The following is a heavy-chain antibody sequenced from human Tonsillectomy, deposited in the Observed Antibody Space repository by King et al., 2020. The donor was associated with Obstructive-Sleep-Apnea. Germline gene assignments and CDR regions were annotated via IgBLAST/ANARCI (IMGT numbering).Heavy chain of an antibody. CDR3: ARCQTQSSFEY. CDR1: GFSVTTSGLG. V-gene: IGHV2-5*02. CDR2: IYCDDDE. Sequence: ITLKESGPTLVKPTQTLTLTCTFSGFSVTTSGLGVGWVRQPPGKALEWLALIYCDDDERYSPSLKSRLTITKDTSKNQVVLTMTNMDPVDTATYFCARCQTQSSFEYWGQGTLVTVSS. J-gene: IGHJ4*02. D-gene: IGHD2-15*01.